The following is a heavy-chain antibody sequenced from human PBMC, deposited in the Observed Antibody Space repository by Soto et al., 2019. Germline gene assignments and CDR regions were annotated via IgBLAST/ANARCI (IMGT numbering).Heavy chain of an antibody. CDR3: AGGSSGWPAGPYYYGMDD. CDR1: GGSVSSGRYY. V-gene: IGHV4-61*01. CDR2: IYYSGST. J-gene: IGHJ6*02. D-gene: IGHD6-19*01. Sequence: QVQLQESGPGLVKPSETLSLTCTVSGGSVSSGRYYCSWIRQPPGKGLEWIGYIYYSGSTYYNPSLKSRVTISVDTSKNQFSLKLSSVTAADTAVYYCAGGSSGWPAGPYYYGMDDWGQGTTVTVSS.